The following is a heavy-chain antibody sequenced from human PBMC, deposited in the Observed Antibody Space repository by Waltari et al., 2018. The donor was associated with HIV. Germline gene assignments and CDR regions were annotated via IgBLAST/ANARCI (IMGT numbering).Heavy chain of an antibody. CDR3: TTVGFQVWGSYRYGYYFDY. V-gene: IGHV3-15*01. J-gene: IGHJ4*02. CDR1: GFTSRYAW. Sequence: EVQLVESGGGLVTPGGSLRLPCEASGFTSRYAWFCWLRQAPGKGLEWVGRIKSKTDGGTTDYAAPVNGRFTISRDDSKNTLYLQMNSLKTEDTAVYYCTTVGFQVWGSYRYGYYFDYWGQGTLVTVSS. D-gene: IGHD3-16*02. CDR2: IKSKTDGGTT.